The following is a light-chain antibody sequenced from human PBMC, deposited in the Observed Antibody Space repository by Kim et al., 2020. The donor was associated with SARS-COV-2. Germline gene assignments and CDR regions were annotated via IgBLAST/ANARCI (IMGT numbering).Light chain of an antibody. V-gene: IGKV3-20*01. J-gene: IGKJ4*01. CDR1: QSVSSNY. CDR3: QQYGSLLA. Sequence: LSPGERATLSCTASQSVSSNYLAWYRQKPGQAPRLLIYGASIRVTGIPERFSGSGSGTDFTLTISRLEPEDFAVYYCQQYGSLLAFGGGTKVDIK. CDR2: GAS.